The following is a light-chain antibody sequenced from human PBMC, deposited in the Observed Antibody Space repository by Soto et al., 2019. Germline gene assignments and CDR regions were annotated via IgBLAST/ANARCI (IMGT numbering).Light chain of an antibody. J-gene: IGKJ4*01. CDR1: QSVLYSSNNKNY. Sequence: DIVMTQSPDSLAVSLGERATINCKSSQSVLYSSNNKNYLAWYVQKPGQPPKLLISWASTRESGVPERFSGSGSGTDFTLTISSLQAEDVALYYCQQYYSTPLTFGGGTKVEIK. V-gene: IGKV4-1*01. CDR2: WAS. CDR3: QQYYSTPLT.